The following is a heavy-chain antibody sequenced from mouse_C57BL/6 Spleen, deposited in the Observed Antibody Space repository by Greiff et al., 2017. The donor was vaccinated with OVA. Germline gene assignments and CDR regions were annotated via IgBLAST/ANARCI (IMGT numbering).Heavy chain of an antibody. J-gene: IGHJ2*01. V-gene: IGHV2-5*01. Sequence: QVQLQQSGPGLVQPSQSLSITCTVSGFSLTSYGVHWVRQSPGKGLEWLGVIWRGGSTDYNAAFMSRLSITKDNSKSQVFFKMNSLQADDTAIYFCAKNSEDYGGGYFDYWGQGTTLTVSS. D-gene: IGHD2-4*01. CDR2: IWRGGST. CDR1: GFSLTSYG. CDR3: AKNSEDYGGGYFDY.